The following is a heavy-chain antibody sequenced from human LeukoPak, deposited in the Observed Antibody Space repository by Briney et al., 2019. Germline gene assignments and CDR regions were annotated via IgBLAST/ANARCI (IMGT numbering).Heavy chain of an antibody. CDR2: IDRDGSRI. D-gene: IGHD4-23*01. Sequence: GGSLRLSCAASGFTFSSYAMSWVRQAPGKGLVWVSRIDRDGSRINYADSVKGRFTISRDNGKNTLFLQMNSLRAEDAAVYYCVRGNDYGGPHYWGQGTLVTVSS. CDR3: VRGNDYGGPHY. CDR1: GFTFSSYA. V-gene: IGHV3-74*01. J-gene: IGHJ4*02.